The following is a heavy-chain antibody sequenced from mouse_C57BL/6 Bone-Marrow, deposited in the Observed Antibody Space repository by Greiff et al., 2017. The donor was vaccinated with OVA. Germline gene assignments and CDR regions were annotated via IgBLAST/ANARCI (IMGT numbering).Heavy chain of an antibody. CDR3: AGITTVDHGYVDV. V-gene: IGHV3-6*01. J-gene: IGHJ1*03. CDR2: ISYDGSN. D-gene: IGHD1-1*01. Sequence: ESGPGLVKPSQSLSLTCSVTGYSITSGYYWNWIRQFPGNKLEWMGYISYDGSNNYNPSLKNRISITRDTSKNQFFLKLNSVTTEDTATDDCAGITTVDHGYVDVWGTGTTVTVSS. CDR1: GYSITSGYY.